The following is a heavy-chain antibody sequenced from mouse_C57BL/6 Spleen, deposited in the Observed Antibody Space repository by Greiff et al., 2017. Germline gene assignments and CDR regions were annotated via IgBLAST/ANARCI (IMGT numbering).Heavy chain of an antibody. CDR2: IDPANGNT. J-gene: IGHJ4*01. V-gene: IGHV14-3*01. CDR3: AFYAMDD. Sequence: EVKLMESGAELVKPGASVKLSCTASGFNIKNTYMHWVKQRPEQGLEWIGRIDPANGNTKYAPKFPGKATLTADTPSNTAYLQLSSLTSDDTAIYYCAFYAMDDWGQGTSVTVSS. CDR1: GFNIKNTY.